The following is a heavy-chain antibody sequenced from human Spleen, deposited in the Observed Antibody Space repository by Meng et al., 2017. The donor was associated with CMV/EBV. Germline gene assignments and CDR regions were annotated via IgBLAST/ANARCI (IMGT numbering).Heavy chain of an antibody. V-gene: IGHV3-21*01. J-gene: IGHJ4*02. Sequence: LSCAASGFSFSSYNMNWVRQAPGKGLEWVSSISSSSNYIYYADSVKGRFTISRDNAKNSLYLQMNSLRAEDTAVYYCARDVVPPAFDYWGQGALVTVSS. CDR3: ARDVVPPAFDY. CDR2: ISSSSNYI. D-gene: IGHD2-2*01. CDR1: GFSFSSYN.